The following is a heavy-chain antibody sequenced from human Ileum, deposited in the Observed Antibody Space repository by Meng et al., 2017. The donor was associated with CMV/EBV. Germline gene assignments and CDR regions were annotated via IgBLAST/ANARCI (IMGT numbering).Heavy chain of an antibody. CDR2: IYHSGST. CDR1: GGSISSSNW. J-gene: IGHJ5*02. V-gene: IGHV4-4*02. D-gene: IGHD2-8*02. Sequence: VSGGSISSSNWWSWVRQPPGKGLEWIGEIYHSGSTNYNPSLKSRVTISVDKSKNQFSLKLSSVTAADTAVYYCARIALVVRGWFDPWGQGTLVTVSS. CDR3: ARIALVVRGWFDP.